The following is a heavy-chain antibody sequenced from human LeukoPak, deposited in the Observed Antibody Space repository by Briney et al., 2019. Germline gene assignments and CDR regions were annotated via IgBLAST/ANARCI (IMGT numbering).Heavy chain of an antibody. CDR3: ATGTHYDLLPF. J-gene: IGHJ4*02. V-gene: IGHV1-24*01. CDR2: FDPGSGEI. D-gene: IGHD3-9*01. Sequence: GASGKVSCKVSGYSITELSTHWVRQAPGKGLEWMGGFDPGSGEIIYEQKFQDRVTMTEGTSTDTAYMELSSLRSEDTALYYCATGTHYDLLPFWGQGTLVTVSS. CDR1: GYSITELS.